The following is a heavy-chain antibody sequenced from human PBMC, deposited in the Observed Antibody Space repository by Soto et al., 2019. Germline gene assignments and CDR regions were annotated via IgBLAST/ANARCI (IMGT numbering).Heavy chain of an antibody. V-gene: IGHV1-18*01. Sequence: ASVKVSCKASGYTFTSYGISWVRQAPGQGLEWMGWISGYNGHTKYAQKFQGRVTMTTDTSTSTVYMDLRSLRSDDTAVYYCAREGEMPYYYYGLDVWGQGTTVTVSS. CDR3: AREGEMPYYYYGLDV. J-gene: IGHJ6*02. D-gene: IGHD3-16*01. CDR2: ISGYNGHT. CDR1: GYTFTSYG.